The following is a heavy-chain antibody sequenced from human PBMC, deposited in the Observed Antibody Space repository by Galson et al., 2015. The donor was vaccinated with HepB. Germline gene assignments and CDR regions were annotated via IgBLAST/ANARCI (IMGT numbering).Heavy chain of an antibody. J-gene: IGHJ6*02. CDR1: GDSVSSNSAA. D-gene: IGHD6-13*01. CDR3: ARWAAAGIYYYYGMDV. Sequence: CAISGDSVSSNSAAWNWIRQSPSGGLEWLGRTYYRSKWYNDYAVSVKSRITINPDTSKNQFSLQLNSVTPEDTAVYYCARWAAAGIYYYYGMDVWGQGTTVTVSS. V-gene: IGHV6-1*01. CDR2: TYYRSKWYN.